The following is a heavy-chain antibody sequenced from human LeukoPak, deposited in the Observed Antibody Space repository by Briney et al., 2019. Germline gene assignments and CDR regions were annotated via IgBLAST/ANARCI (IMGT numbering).Heavy chain of an antibody. Sequence: SETLSLTCAVSGGSISTTRHYWGWIRQPPGKGLEWIGNMYYGGSTYYNPSLRSRVTISVDTAKNQFSLKLSSVTAADTAMYYCARGGPNSSGYAGDGFDIWGPGTMVTVSS. CDR2: MYYGGST. CDR3: ARGGPNSSGYAGDGFDI. V-gene: IGHV4-39*07. D-gene: IGHD3-22*01. CDR1: GGSISTTRHY. J-gene: IGHJ3*02.